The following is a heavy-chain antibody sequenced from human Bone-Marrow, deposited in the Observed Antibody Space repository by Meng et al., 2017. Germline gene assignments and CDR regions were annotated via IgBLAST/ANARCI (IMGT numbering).Heavy chain of an antibody. CDR1: GGSISSSSYY. V-gene: IGHV4-39*07. CDR3: ARDIRRWGIVAAGTGDAFDI. J-gene: IGHJ3*02. D-gene: IGHD6-13*01. CDR2: IYYSGST. Sequence: LRLSCTVPGGSISSSSYYWGWIRQPPGKGLEWIGSIYYSGSTYYNPSLKSRVTISVDTSKNQFSLKLSSVTAADTAVYYCARDIRRWGIVAAGTGDAFDIWGQGTMVTVSS.